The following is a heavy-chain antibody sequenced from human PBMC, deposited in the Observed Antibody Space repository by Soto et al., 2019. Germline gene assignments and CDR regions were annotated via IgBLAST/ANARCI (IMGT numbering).Heavy chain of an antibody. Sequence: LRLSCAASGFTFSSHSMNWVRQAPGKGLEWVSSISSSGSYIYYADSLNGRFAISRDNAKNSLYLQMNSLRAEDTAVYYCASIPGGPPLRYFDYWGQGILVTVSS. J-gene: IGHJ4*02. CDR2: ISSSGSYI. V-gene: IGHV3-21*01. CDR1: GFTFSSHS. D-gene: IGHD3-10*01. CDR3: ASIPGGPPLRYFDY.